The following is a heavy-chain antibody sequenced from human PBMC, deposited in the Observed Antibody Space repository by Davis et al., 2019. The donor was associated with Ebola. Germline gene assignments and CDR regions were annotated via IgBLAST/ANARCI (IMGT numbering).Heavy chain of an antibody. CDR1: GITFSSYC. CDR2: KKQDGSEK. J-gene: IGHJ4*02. CDR3: ARGGDDYIWGSYRFSH. V-gene: IGHV3-7*01. Sequence: PGGSLRLSCAASGITFSSYCMSWVRQAPGKGLELVANKKQDGSEKYYVDSVKGRFTISRDNAKNSLYLQMNSLRAEDTAVYYCARGGDDYIWGSYRFSHWGQGTLVAVSS. D-gene: IGHD3-16*02.